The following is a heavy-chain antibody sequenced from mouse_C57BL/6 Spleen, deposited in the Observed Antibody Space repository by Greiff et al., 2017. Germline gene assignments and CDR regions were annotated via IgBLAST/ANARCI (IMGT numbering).Heavy chain of an antibody. CDR2: IDPENGDT. Sequence: VQLQQSGAELVRPGASVKLSCTASGFNIKDDYMHWVKQRPEQGLEWIGWIDPENGDTEYASKFQGKATITADPSSNTAYLQLSSLTSEDTAVYYCTAVASYYGSSYDAMDYWGQGTSVTVSS. CDR1: GFNIKDDY. D-gene: IGHD1-1*01. J-gene: IGHJ4*01. CDR3: TAVASYYGSSYDAMDY. V-gene: IGHV14-4*01.